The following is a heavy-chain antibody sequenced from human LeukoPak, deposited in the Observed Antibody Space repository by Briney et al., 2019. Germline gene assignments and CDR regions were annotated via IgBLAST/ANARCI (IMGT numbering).Heavy chain of an antibody. Sequence: GGSLRLSCAASGFTFNNFAMNWVRHAPGKGLEWVSAISGLGDSMYSADSVKGRFTISRDNSKNTLYLQMSSLRADDTAVYYCAKGGSVCWSVSADHWGQGTLVTVSS. CDR3: AKGGSVCWSVSADH. D-gene: IGHD3-3*01. V-gene: IGHV3-23*01. J-gene: IGHJ4*01. CDR2: ISGLGDSM. CDR1: GFTFNNFA.